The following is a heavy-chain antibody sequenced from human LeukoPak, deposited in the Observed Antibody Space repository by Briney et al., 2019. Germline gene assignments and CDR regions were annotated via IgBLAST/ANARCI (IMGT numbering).Heavy chain of an antibody. Sequence: SETLSLTCTVSGGSISSYYWSWIRQPPGKGLEWIVYIYYSGSTNYNPSLKSRVTISVDTSKNQFSLKLSSVTAADTAVYYCARDPRRWQWLVHAFDIWGQGTMVTVSS. CDR2: IYYSGST. CDR3: ARDPRRWQWLVHAFDI. V-gene: IGHV4-59*12. CDR1: GGSISSYY. D-gene: IGHD6-19*01. J-gene: IGHJ3*02.